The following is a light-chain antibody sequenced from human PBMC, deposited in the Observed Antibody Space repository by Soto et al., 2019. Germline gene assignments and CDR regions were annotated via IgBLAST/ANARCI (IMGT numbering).Light chain of an antibody. CDR2: GTS. CDR1: QSVSSTT. Sequence: ESVLTQSPGTLSLSPGDRATLSCRASQSVSSTTLDWYQHKPGHDHRLLIAGTSIRYTGTTDRFSGSGSGTDFTLTISRLEPEDFAVDYCQQFGGSPPSWTFGQGTKVEI. CDR3: QQFGGSPPSWT. V-gene: IGKV3-20*01. J-gene: IGKJ1*01.